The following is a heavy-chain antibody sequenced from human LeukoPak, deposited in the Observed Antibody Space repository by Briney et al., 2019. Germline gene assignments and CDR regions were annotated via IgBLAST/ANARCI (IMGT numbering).Heavy chain of an antibody. V-gene: IGHV1-69*13. CDR1: GGIFSSYA. J-gene: IGHJ4*02. Sequence: VKVSCKASGGIFSSYAINWVRQASGQGLEWMGGIIPLFGTPNYAQKFQGRVTITADESTSTAYMELSSLRSDDTAVYYCARGLGYSYGYMGYWGQGTLVTVSS. CDR3: ARGLGYSYGYMGY. CDR2: IIPLFGTP. D-gene: IGHD5-18*01.